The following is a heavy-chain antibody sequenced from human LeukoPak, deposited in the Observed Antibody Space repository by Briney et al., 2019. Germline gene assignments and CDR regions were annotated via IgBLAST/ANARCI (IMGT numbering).Heavy chain of an antibody. CDR3: TTQGYGYYYFDY. D-gene: IGHD3-16*01. V-gene: IGHV3-15*01. CDR2: IKSKTDGGTT. Sequence: GGSLRLSCAASGFTFTNAWMYWVRQAPEKGLEWVGRIKSKTDGGTTDYAAPVKGRFTISRDDSKNTLFLQMSSLKTEDTAVYYCTTQGYGYYYFDYWGQGTLVTVSS. J-gene: IGHJ4*02. CDR1: GFTFTNAW.